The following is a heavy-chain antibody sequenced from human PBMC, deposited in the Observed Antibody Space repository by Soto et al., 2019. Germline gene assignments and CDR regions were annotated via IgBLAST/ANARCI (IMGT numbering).Heavy chain of an antibody. CDR1: GFAFRSYG. Sequence: GGSLRLSCVASGFAFRSYGMNWVRQAPGKGLEWVSSISTSSSAIYYTDSVKGRFTISRDNARNSLYLQMKSLRAEDTAVYFCARDGADYDILTGYDDYYYHGMDVWGQGTTVTVSS. J-gene: IGHJ6*02. V-gene: IGHV3-21*06. CDR3: ARDGADYDILTGYDDYYYHGMDV. D-gene: IGHD3-9*01. CDR2: ISTSSSAI.